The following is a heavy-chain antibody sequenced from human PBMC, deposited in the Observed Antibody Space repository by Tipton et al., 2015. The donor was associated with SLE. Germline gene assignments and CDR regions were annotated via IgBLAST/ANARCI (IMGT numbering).Heavy chain of an antibody. Sequence: TLSLTCTVSGGSVSSGSYYWSWIRQPPGKGLEWIGYIYHSGGTNHSTSLRRRITTTVDTSKNQFSLRLSSVTAADTAVYYCARTSGGSMDYWGQGTLVTVSS. D-gene: IGHD2/OR15-2a*01. CDR2: IYHSGGT. CDR1: GGSVSSGSYY. V-gene: IGHV4-61*01. CDR3: ARTSGGSMDY. J-gene: IGHJ4*02.